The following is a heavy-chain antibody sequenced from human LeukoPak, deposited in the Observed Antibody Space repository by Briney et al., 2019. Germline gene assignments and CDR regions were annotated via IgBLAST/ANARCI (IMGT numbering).Heavy chain of an antibody. Sequence: KPGESLKISCKGSGYSFTSYWIGWVRQMPGKGLEWMGIIYPGDSDTRYSPSFQGQVTISADKSISTAYLQWSSLKASDTAMYYCARHGAEYYYDSRAIIAFDIWGQGTMVTVSS. J-gene: IGHJ3*02. D-gene: IGHD3-22*01. CDR2: IYPGDSDT. CDR3: ARHGAEYYYDSRAIIAFDI. CDR1: GYSFTSYW. V-gene: IGHV5-51*01.